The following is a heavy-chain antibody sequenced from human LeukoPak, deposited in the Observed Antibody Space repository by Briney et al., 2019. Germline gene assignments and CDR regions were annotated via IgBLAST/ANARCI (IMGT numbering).Heavy chain of an antibody. V-gene: IGHV4-34*01. Sequence: LETLSLTCAVYGGSFSGYYWSWIRQPPGKGLEWIGEINHSGSTNYNPSLKSRVTISVDTSKNQFSLKLSSVTAADTAVYYCATLEPLYCSGGSCFYGIPWGQGTLVTVSS. D-gene: IGHD2-15*01. CDR2: INHSGST. J-gene: IGHJ5*02. CDR3: ATLEPLYCSGGSCFYGIP. CDR1: GGSFSGYY.